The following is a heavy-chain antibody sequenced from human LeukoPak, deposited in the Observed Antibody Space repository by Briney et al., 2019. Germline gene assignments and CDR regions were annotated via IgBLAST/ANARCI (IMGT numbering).Heavy chain of an antibody. V-gene: IGHV3-7*01. D-gene: IGHD6-13*01. CDR3: ARDAAVQQLGYYYYYMDV. CDR2: IKQDGSEK. CDR1: GFTFSSYW. J-gene: IGHJ6*03. Sequence: GGSLRLSCAASGFTFSSYWMSWVRQAPGKGLEWVANIKQDGSEKYYVDSVKGRFTISRDNAKNSLYLQMNSLRAEDTAVYYCARDAAVQQLGYYYYYMDVWGKGTTVTVSS.